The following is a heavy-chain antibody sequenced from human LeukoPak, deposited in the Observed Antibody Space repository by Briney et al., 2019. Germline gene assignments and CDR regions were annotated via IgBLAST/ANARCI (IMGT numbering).Heavy chain of an antibody. J-gene: IGHJ4*02. CDR1: GFIVSSKY. CDR2: IYSGGNT. V-gene: IGHV3-53*01. CDR3: ARAGPIDY. Sequence: GGSLRLSCAASGFIVSSKYMSWVRQAPGQGLEWVSVIYSGGNTYYAASVEGRFTISRDNSKNTVYLQMNNLRVDDTAVYYCARAGPIDYWGQGTLVTVST.